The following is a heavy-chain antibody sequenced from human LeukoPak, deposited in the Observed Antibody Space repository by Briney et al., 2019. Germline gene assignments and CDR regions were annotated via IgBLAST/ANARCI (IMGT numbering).Heavy chain of an antibody. D-gene: IGHD2-15*01. J-gene: IGHJ1*01. V-gene: IGHV4-4*09. Sequence: KPSETLSLTCTVSGDSVSSGCWTWIRQSPGKGLEWIGYISDSGVTDYNPSLKSRLTISVDSTNNKFSLNLHSVTAADTAAYYCAGRGHRYSRDWGQGILVTVSS. CDR2: ISDSGVT. CDR1: GDSVSSGC. CDR3: AGRGHRYSRD.